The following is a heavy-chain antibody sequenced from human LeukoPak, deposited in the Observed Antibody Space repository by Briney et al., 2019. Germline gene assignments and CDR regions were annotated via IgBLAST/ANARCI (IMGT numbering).Heavy chain of an antibody. D-gene: IGHD4-11*01. Sequence: SETLSLTCTVSGGSISSFYWSWIRQPPGKGLEWIGNIYNGGNTNYNPSLKRRVTISADTSKNQFSLRLRSVTAADTAVYYCARDSWLGSNRAFDYWGQGTLVTVSS. V-gene: IGHV4-59*01. CDR2: IYNGGNT. CDR3: ARDSWLGSNRAFDY. CDR1: GGSISSFY. J-gene: IGHJ4*02.